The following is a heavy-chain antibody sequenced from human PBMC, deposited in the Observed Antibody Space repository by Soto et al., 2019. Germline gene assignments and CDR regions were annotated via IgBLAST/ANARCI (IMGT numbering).Heavy chain of an antibody. D-gene: IGHD6-13*01. CDR1: GGSISSSSYY. V-gene: IGHV4-39*01. CDR2: IYYSGST. J-gene: IGHJ5*02. CDR3: ARHQSHSSSYVDP. Sequence: SETLSLTCTVSGGSISSSSYYWGSIRQPPGKGLEWIGSIYYSGSTYYNPSLKSRVTISVDTSKNQFSLKLSSETAADTAVYYCARHQSHSSSYVDPWGQETLVTVSS.